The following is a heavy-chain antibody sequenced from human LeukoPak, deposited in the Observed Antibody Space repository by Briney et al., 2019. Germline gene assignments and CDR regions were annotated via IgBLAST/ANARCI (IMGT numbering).Heavy chain of an antibody. V-gene: IGHV4-59*01. CDR1: GGSISSYY. CDR3: ARGDSVNYDFWSGPNSFDP. Sequence: SEALSLTCTVSGGSISSYYWSWIRPPPGKGVEWIGHSYYNGSTNYNPSLKSRVTISVDTSKNQFSLKLNSVTAADTAVYYCARGDSVNYDFWSGPNSFDPWGQGTLVTVSS. CDR2: SYYNGST. D-gene: IGHD3-3*01. J-gene: IGHJ5*02.